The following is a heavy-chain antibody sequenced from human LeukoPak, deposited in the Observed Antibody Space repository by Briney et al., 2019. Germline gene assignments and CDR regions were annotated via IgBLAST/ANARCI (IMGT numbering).Heavy chain of an antibody. J-gene: IGHJ6*04. D-gene: IGHD2-15*01. CDR3: AREVSLAATGYYYYGMDV. CDR1: GFTYSSYE. CDR2: MSSSGSTI. Sequence: GGSLRLSCAASGFTYSSYEMNWVRQAPGKGREWVSYMSSSGSTIYYADSVKVRFTISRDNAKNSLYLQMNSLRAEDTAVYYCAREVSLAATGYYYYGMDVWGKGTTVTVSS. V-gene: IGHV3-48*03.